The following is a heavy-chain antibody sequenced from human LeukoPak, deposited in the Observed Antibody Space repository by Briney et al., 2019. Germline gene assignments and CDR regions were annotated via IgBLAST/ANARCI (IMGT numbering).Heavy chain of an antibody. CDR2: IYSGDSHT. CDR1: GYSFTSYW. J-gene: IGHJ4*02. CDR3: ASARHGDCVWDY. V-gene: IGHV5-51*01. Sequence: GESLKISCKGSGYSFTSYWIGWVRQMPGKGLEWMGIIYSGDSHTKYSPSFQGRVTISADNSISTAYLQWSSLEASDTAMYYCASARHGDCVWDYWGQGTLVTVFS. D-gene: IGHD2-21*02.